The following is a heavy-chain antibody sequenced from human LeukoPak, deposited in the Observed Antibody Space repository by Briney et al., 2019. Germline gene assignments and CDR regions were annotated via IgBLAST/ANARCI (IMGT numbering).Heavy chain of an antibody. V-gene: IGHV3-30*02. CDR2: IRYDGNDK. J-gene: IGHJ4*02. Sequence: QTGGSLRLSCAASEFTFSNYGMHWVRQAPGEGLEWVAFIRYDGNDKYYADSVKGRFTISRDNSKNTLYLQMNSLRPEDTAVYYCAKPQEPDLWVPDFWGQGTLVTVFS. CDR1: EFTFSNYG. CDR3: AKPQEPDLWVPDF. D-gene: IGHD3-3*01.